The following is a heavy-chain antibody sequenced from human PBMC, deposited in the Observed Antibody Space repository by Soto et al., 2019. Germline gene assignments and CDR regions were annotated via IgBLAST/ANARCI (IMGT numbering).Heavy chain of an antibody. J-gene: IGHJ6*02. Sequence: GGSLRLSCAASGFTFSSYGMHWVRQAPGKGLEWVAVISYDGSNKYYADSVKGRFTISRDNSKNTLYLQMNSLRAEDTAVYYCAKGGASLEDYDFWSGYKNYYYYGMDVWGQGTTVTVSS. CDR1: GFTFSSYG. D-gene: IGHD3-3*01. CDR2: ISYDGSNK. CDR3: AKGGASLEDYDFWSGYKNYYYYGMDV. V-gene: IGHV3-30*18.